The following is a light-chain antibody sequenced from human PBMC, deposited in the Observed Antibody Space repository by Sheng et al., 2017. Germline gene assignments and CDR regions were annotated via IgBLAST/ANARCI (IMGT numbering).Light chain of an antibody. CDR1: QSFSSSY. CDR3: QQYGSSPWT. V-gene: IGKV3-20*01. Sequence: DIVLTQSPGTLSLSPGERATLSCRASQSFSSSYLTWYQQKPGQAPRLLIYGTSTRATGIPDRFSGSGSGTDFTLTISGLEPEDFAVYYCQQYGSSPWTFGQGTKVEIK. J-gene: IGKJ1*01. CDR2: GTS.